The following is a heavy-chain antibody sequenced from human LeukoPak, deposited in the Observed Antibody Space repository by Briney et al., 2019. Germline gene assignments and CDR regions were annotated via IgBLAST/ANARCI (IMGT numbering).Heavy chain of an antibody. CDR1: GFTFDDYA. J-gene: IGHJ6*02. CDR2: ISWNSGSI. CDR3: AKGQDSHYYYYGMDV. Sequence: GGSLRLSCAASGFTFDDYAMHWVRQAPGKGLEWVSGISWNSGSIGYADSVKGRFTISRDNAKNSLYLQMNSLRAEDTALYYCAKGQDSHYYYYGMDVWGQGTTVTLSS. D-gene: IGHD2-15*01. V-gene: IGHV3-9*01.